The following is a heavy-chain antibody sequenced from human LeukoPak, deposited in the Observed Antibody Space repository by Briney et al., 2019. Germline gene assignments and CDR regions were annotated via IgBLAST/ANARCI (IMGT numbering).Heavy chain of an antibody. CDR1: GGSISSHY. J-gene: IGHJ3*02. V-gene: IGHV4-59*11. Sequence: SETLSLTCTVSGGSISSHYWSWIRQPPGKGLEWLGYIYYSGITNYNPSLKCRVTISVDTSKNQFSLKLSSVTAADTAVYYCARGDPTMGDAFDIWGQGTMVTVSS. D-gene: IGHD5-18*01. CDR2: IYYSGIT. CDR3: ARGDPTMGDAFDI.